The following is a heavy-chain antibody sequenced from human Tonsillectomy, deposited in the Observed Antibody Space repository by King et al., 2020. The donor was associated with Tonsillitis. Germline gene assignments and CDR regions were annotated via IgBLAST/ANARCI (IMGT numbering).Heavy chain of an antibody. CDR3: ARDPRGAGGYSRTARLVGVDY. D-gene: IGHD3-10*01. CDR1: GYTFTSYG. Sequence: QLVQSGAEVKKPGASVKVSCKASGYTFTSYGISWVRQAPGQGLEWMGWISAYNGNTNYAQKLQGRVTMTTDTSTSTAYMELRSLRSDDTAVYYCARDPRGAGGYSRTARLVGVDYWGQGTLVTVSS. V-gene: IGHV1-18*04. J-gene: IGHJ4*02. CDR2: ISAYNGNT.